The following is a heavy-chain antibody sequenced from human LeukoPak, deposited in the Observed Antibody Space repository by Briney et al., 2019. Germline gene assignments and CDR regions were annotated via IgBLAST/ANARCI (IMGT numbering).Heavy chain of an antibody. V-gene: IGHV4-38-2*02. D-gene: IGHD6-19*01. Sequence: SETLSLTCTVSGYSISSGYYWGWIRQPPGKGLEWIGSIYYSGSTYYNPSLKSRVTISVDTSKNQFSLKLSSVTAADTAVYYCARDSLRSSGWHLGWFDPWGQGTLVTVSS. CDR3: ARDSLRSSGWHLGWFDP. CDR1: GYSISSGYY. J-gene: IGHJ5*02. CDR2: IYYSGST.